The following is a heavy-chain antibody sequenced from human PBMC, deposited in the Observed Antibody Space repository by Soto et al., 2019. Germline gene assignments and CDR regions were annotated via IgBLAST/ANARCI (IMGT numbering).Heavy chain of an antibody. Sequence: QVQLVQSGAEVKKPGSSVKVSCKASGGTFSSYAISWVRQAPGQGLEWMGGIIPIFGTANYAQKFQGRVTITAGESPSKAYMELSSLRYEDTAVYYCARDAPSEKDYGSGSYPFGPWGQGNLVTVSS. CDR2: IIPIFGTA. J-gene: IGHJ5*02. CDR1: GGTFSSYA. D-gene: IGHD3-10*01. V-gene: IGHV1-69*12. CDR3: ARDAPSEKDYGSGSYPFGP.